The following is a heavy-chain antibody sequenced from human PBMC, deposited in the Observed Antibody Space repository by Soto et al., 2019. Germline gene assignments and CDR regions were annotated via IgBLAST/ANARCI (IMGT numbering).Heavy chain of an antibody. CDR2: INAGNGNT. V-gene: IGHV1-3*01. CDR1: GYTFTSYG. J-gene: IGHJ5*02. Sequence: ASVKVSCKASGYTFTSYGISWVRQAPGQGLEWMGWINAGNGNTKYSQKFQGRVTITRDTSASTAYMELSSLRSEDTAVYYCARDFSYGHPWGQGTLVTVSS. D-gene: IGHD5-18*01. CDR3: ARDFSYGHP.